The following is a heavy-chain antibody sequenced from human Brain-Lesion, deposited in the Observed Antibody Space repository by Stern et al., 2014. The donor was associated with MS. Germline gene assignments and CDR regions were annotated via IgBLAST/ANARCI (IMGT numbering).Heavy chain of an antibody. Sequence: QVQLVESGAEVKKPGASVKVSCKTSGYIFTGYYIHWVRQAPGQGLEWMAWINPNTGGNTYAQKFQGRVTMSRDTSISTAYVELSSLTSDDTAVYYCARDQRGITIFGVVTDYYYLGMDVWGQGTTVTVSS. CDR1: GYIFTGYY. J-gene: IGHJ6*02. V-gene: IGHV1-2*02. D-gene: IGHD3-3*01. CDR3: ARDQRGITIFGVVTDYYYLGMDV. CDR2: INPNTGGN.